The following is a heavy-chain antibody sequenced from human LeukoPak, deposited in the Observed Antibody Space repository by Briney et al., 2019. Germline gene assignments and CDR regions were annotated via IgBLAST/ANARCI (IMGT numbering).Heavy chain of an antibody. CDR1: GGSISSYY. CDR3: ARVLVVVTAPGEGAFDI. J-gene: IGHJ3*02. CDR2: IYYSGST. D-gene: IGHD2-21*02. V-gene: IGHV4-59*01. Sequence: SETLSLTCTVSGGSISSYYWSWIRQPPGKGLEWIGYIYYSGSTNYNPSLKSRVTISVDTSKNKLSLKLSSVTAADTAVYYCARVLVVVTAPGEGAFDIWGQGTMVTVSS.